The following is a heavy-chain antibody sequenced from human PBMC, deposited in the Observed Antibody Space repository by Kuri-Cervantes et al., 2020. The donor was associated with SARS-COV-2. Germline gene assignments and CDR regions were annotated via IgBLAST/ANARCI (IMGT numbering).Heavy chain of an antibody. Sequence: GSLRLSCAASGFTFSSYGMHWVRQAPGKGLEWIGEINHSGSTNYNPSLKSRVTISVDTSKNQFSLKLSSVTAADTAVYYCARTSYSYDLRFYYYYYYMDVWGKGNTVTGYS. CDR1: GFTFSSYG. V-gene: IGHV4-34*01. CDR2: INHSGST. D-gene: IGHD5-18*01. CDR3: ARTSYSYDLRFYYYYYYMDV. J-gene: IGHJ6*03.